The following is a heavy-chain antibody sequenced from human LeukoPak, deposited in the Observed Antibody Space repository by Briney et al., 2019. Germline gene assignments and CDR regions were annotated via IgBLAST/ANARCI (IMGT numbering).Heavy chain of an antibody. V-gene: IGHV1-24*01. J-gene: IGHJ4*02. Sequence: ASVKVSCKVSGYTLTELSMHWVRQAPGKGLEWLGGFDPEDGETIYAQKFQGRVTMTRDTSTSTVYMELSSLRSEDTAVYYCARELGSGYAGDWGQGTLVTVSS. D-gene: IGHD3-9*01. CDR1: GYTLTELS. CDR3: ARELGSGYAGD. CDR2: FDPEDGET.